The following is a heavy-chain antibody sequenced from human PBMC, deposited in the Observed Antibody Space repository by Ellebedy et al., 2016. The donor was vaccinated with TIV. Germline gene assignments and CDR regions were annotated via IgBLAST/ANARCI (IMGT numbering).Heavy chain of an antibody. CDR1: GVSFSDYA. Sequence: GGSLRLXXAASGVSFSDYAMSWVRQAPGKGLEWVSTISGSGASTWFADSVKGRFTISRDNSENTLYLQMNSLRPGDRAVYFCAKALSSRLLFGALDVWGQGTTVTVSS. J-gene: IGHJ6*02. V-gene: IGHV3-23*01. CDR2: ISGSGAST. CDR3: AKALSSRLLFGALDV. D-gene: IGHD3-10*01.